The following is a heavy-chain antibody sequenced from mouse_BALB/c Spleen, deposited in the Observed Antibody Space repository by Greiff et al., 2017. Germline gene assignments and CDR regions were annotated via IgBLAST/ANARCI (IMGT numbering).Heavy chain of an antibody. D-gene: IGHD2-14*01. J-gene: IGHJ3*01. CDR3: ARGGYYRYAWFAY. Sequence: DVMLVESGGGLVKPGGSLKLSCAASGFTFSDYYMYWVRQTPEKRLEWVATISDGGSYTYYPDSVKGRFTISRDNAKNNLYLQMSSLKSEDTAMYYCARGGYYRYAWFAYWGQGTLVTVSA. CDR2: ISDGGSYT. CDR1: GFTFSDYY. V-gene: IGHV5-4*02.